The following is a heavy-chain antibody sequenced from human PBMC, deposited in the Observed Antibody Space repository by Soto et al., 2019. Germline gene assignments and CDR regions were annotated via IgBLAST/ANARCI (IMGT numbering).Heavy chain of an antibody. CDR2: IIPIFGTA. J-gene: IGHJ5*02. V-gene: IGHV1-69*13. Sequence: SSVKVSCKASGGTFRSYAISWVRQAPGQGLEWMGGIIPIFGTANYAQKFQGRVTITADESTSTAYMELSSLRSEDTAVYYCARMSSGHTNWFDPWGQGTLVTVS. CDR1: GGTFRSYA. D-gene: IGHD3-22*01. CDR3: ARMSSGHTNWFDP.